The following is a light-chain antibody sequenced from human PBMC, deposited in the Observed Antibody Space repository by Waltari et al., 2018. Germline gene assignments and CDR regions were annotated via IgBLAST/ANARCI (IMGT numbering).Light chain of an antibody. J-gene: IGKJ2*01. CDR1: LRLTKMY. CDR2: GAS. CDR3: QQYGSSVMYT. V-gene: IGKV3-20*01. Sequence: ASLRLTKMYIAGYQQKPGQAPRLLIYGASSRAAGIPYRFTGSGSGTDYTLTISRLEPEDFAVYYCQQYGSSVMYTFGQGTRLEI.